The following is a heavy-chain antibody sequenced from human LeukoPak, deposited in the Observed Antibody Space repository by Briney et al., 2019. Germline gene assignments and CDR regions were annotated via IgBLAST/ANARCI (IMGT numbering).Heavy chain of an antibody. CDR3: ARGQGYESYYYMDV. CDR2: FNGRGGYT. V-gene: IGHV3-23*01. Sequence: PGGSLRLSCEVSGFTFNSYVMSWVRRAPGKGLEWVSSFNGRGGYTFYADSVKGRFTLSSDNSNNTVYLQMNNLRPEDTAVFYCARGQGYESYYYMDVWGKGTTVSVSS. J-gene: IGHJ6*03. CDR1: GFTFNSYV. D-gene: IGHD2-2*01.